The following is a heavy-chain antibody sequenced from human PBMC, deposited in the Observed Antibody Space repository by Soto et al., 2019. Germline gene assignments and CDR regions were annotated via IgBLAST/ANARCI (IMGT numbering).Heavy chain of an antibody. CDR1: GLPHSLFA. D-gene: IGHD3-10*01. J-gene: IGHJ4*02. CDR3: AKDAVYNDGLWLMDL. CDR2: IYGSGGGI. V-gene: IGHV3-23*01. Sequence: GGSLRLSCIASGLPHSLFAMMWIRQAPGKGLECVSGIYGSGGGIQYADSVKGRFTISRDNSKNTVYLQMTDLRADDTAIYYCAKDAVYNDGLWLMDLWGQGTQVTVS.